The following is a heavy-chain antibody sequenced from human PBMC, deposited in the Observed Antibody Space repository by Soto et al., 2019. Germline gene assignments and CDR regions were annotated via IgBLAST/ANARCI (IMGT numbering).Heavy chain of an antibody. D-gene: IGHD2-15*01. CDR2: IYQSGST. CDR3: ARVLRGDYYFMEV. CDR1: SGSISSSNW. Sequence: SETMSLTCAVSSGSISSSNWWIWVRQPPGKGLEWLGQIYQSGSTNYNPSLKSRVTISVDKSKNQFSLKLSSVTAADTVVYYCARVLRGDYYFMEVWGKGTTVIGSS. J-gene: IGHJ6*03. V-gene: IGHV4-4*02.